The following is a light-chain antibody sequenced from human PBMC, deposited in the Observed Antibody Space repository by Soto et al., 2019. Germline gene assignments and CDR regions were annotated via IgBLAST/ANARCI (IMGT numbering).Light chain of an antibody. Sequence: IVLTQSPGTLSLSPGERATLSCRASQSVSGRYLAWYQQNTGQAPRPLIYGTSTRATGIPARFSGSGSGAYITLTISSLETEDFSVYYCPQYGVAAWNFGQETNLEI. V-gene: IGKV3-20*01. CDR1: QSVSGRY. CDR3: PQYGVAAWN. CDR2: GTS. J-gene: IGKJ2*01.